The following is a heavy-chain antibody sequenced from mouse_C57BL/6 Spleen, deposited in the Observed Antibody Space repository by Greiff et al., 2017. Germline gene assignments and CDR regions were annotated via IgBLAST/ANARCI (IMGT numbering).Heavy chain of an antibody. Sequence: QVQLKQPGAELVMPGASVKLSCKASGYTFTSYWMHWVKQRPGQGLEWIGEIDPSDSYTNYNQKFKGKSTLTVDKSSSTAYMQLSSLTSEDSAVYYCARCFYDYEYFGVWGTGTTVTVAS. D-gene: IGHD2-4*01. CDR2: IDPSDSYT. CDR3: ARCFYDYEYFGV. J-gene: IGHJ1*03. V-gene: IGHV1-69*01. CDR1: GYTFTSYW.